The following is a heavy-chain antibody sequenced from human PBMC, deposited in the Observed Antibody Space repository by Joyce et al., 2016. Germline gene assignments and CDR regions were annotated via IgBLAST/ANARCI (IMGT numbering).Heavy chain of an antibody. CDR3: ARNPGVAVAGIWWFDP. V-gene: IGHV4-59*01. CDR2: ISYRGIT. Sequence: QVQLQESGPGLVKPSETLSLTCTVSAVSISPYYWRWIRQPPGKGLEWIGYISYRGITDYNPSLKSRVTISVDTSKNQFSLKLTSVTAADTAVYYCARNPGVAVAGIWWFDPWGQGTLVTVSS. J-gene: IGHJ5*02. CDR1: AVSISPYY. D-gene: IGHD6-19*01.